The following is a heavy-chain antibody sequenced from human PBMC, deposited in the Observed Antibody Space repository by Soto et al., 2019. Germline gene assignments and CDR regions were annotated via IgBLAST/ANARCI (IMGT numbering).Heavy chain of an antibody. J-gene: IGHJ5*02. CDR1: GFTFSSYG. CDR3: ARDRLGYCSGGSCPHWFDP. CDR2: IWYDGSNK. Sequence: GGSLRLSCAASGFTFSSYGMHWVRQAPGKGLEWVAVIWYDGSNKYYADSVKGRFTISRDNSKNTLYLQMNSLRAEDTAVYYCARDRLGYCSGGSCPHWFDPWGQGTLVTVS. V-gene: IGHV3-33*01. D-gene: IGHD2-15*01.